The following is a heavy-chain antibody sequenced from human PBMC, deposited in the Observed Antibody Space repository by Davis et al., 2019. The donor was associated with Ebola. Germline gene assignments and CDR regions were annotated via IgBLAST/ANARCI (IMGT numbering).Heavy chain of an antibody. J-gene: IGHJ4*02. Sequence: GESLKISCAASGFPFSSYAMHWLRQAPGKGLEWVAFISFDGSYKYYADSVKGRFTISRDNSKNTVFLEMSTLSLRPEDTAVYYCARRSGPDYWGQGTLVTVSS. D-gene: IGHD1-26*01. V-gene: IGHV3-30*04. CDR3: ARRSGPDY. CDR1: GFPFSSYA. CDR2: ISFDGSYK.